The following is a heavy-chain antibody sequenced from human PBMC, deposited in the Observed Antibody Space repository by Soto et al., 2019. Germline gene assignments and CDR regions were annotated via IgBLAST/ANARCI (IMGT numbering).Heavy chain of an antibody. D-gene: IGHD3-16*02. CDR2: IIPIFGTA. CDR3: ARTYYDYVWGSYRYMDY. V-gene: IGHV1-69*01. CDR1: GGTFSSYA. J-gene: IGHJ4*02. Sequence: QVQLVQSGAEVKKPGSSVKVSCKASGGTFSSYAISWVRQAPGQGLEWMGGIIPIFGTANYAQKFQGRVTITADESTSTPYMELSSLSAEDRAVYYCARTYYDYVWGSYRYMDYWGQGTLVTVSS.